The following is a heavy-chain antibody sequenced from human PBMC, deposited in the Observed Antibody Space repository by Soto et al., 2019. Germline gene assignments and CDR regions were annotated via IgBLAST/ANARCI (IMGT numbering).Heavy chain of an antibody. Sequence: PSETLSLTCTVSGGSISSGGYYWSWIRQHPGKGLEWIGYIYYSGSTYYNPSLKSRVTISVDTSKNQFSLKLSSVTAADTAVYYCARGDTAMVLYFDPWGQGTLVTVSS. CDR1: GGSISSGGYY. D-gene: IGHD5-18*01. J-gene: IGHJ4*02. CDR3: ARGDTAMVLYFDP. CDR2: IYYSGST. V-gene: IGHV4-31*03.